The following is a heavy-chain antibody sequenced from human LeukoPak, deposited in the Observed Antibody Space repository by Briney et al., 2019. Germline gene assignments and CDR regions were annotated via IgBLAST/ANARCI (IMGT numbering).Heavy chain of an antibody. CDR2: INSDGGST. V-gene: IGHV3-74*01. CDR3: ARATGYYFTRGFDY. Sequence: GGSLRLSCAASGFTFSSYWMHWVRQAPGKGLVWVSRINSDGGSTSYADSVKGRFTISRDNAKNTLYLQMNSLRAEDTAVYYCARATGYYFTRGFDYWGQGTLVTVSS. J-gene: IGHJ4*02. CDR1: GFTFSSYW. D-gene: IGHD3-9*01.